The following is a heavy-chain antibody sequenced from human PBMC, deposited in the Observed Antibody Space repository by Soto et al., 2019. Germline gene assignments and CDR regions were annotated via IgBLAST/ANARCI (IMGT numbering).Heavy chain of an antibody. CDR2: IWYDGSNK. CDR3: ARTGYCSGGSRYGAIYYFDY. J-gene: IGHJ4*02. CDR1: GFTFSSYG. Sequence: QVQLVESGGGVVQPGRSLRLSCAASGFTFSSYGMHWVRQAPGKGLEWVAVIWYDGSNKYYADSVNGRLTISRDNSKNTLYLQMNSLRAEDTALYYCARTGYCSGGSRYGAIYYFDYWGQGIMVTVSS. D-gene: IGHD2-15*01. V-gene: IGHV3-33*01.